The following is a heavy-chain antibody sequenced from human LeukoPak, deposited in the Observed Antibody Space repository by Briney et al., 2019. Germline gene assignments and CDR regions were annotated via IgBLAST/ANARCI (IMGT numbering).Heavy chain of an antibody. CDR3: AKVGYYDSSGFPDY. CDR2: ISGSGGST. D-gene: IGHD3-22*01. CDR1: GFTFSSYA. Sequence: GGSLRLSCAASGFTFSSYAMSWVRHAPGKGLEWVSAISGSGGSTYYADSVKGRFTISRDNSKNTLYLQMNSLRAEDTAVYYCAKVGYYDSSGFPDYWGQGTLVTVSS. J-gene: IGHJ4*02. V-gene: IGHV3-23*01.